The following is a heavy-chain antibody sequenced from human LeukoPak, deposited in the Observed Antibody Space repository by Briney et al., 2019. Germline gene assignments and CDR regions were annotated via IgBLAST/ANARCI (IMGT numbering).Heavy chain of an antibody. CDR3: ASELGDYDILTGYYPFDP. V-gene: IGHV4-4*07. CDR1: GGSISSYY. Sequence: SETLSLTCTVSGGSISSYYGSWIRQPAGKGLDWIGRIYTSGSTNYNPSLKSRVTMSVDTSKNQFSLKLSSVTAADTAVYYCASELGDYDILTGYYPFDPWCQGTLVTVSS. D-gene: IGHD3-9*01. CDR2: IYTSGST. J-gene: IGHJ5*02.